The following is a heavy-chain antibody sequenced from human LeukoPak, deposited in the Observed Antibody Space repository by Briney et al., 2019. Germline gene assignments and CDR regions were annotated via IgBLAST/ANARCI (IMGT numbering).Heavy chain of an antibody. Sequence: PGRSLRVSCAASGFTFSSYGMHWVRQAPGKGLEWVAVISYDGSNKYYADSVKGRFTISRDNSKNTLYLQMNSLRAEDTAVYYCAKTRGYSYGDFDYWGQGTLVTVSS. J-gene: IGHJ4*02. V-gene: IGHV3-30*18. CDR3: AKTRGYSYGDFDY. D-gene: IGHD5-18*01. CDR1: GFTFSSYG. CDR2: ISYDGSNK.